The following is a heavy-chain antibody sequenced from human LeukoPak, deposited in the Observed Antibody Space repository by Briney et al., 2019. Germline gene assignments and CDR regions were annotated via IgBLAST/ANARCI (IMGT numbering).Heavy chain of an antibody. CDR2: ISGNNDNP. J-gene: IGHJ4*02. CDR1: GYTFSNFD. V-gene: IGHV1-18*01. Sequence: GALVKVSCKTSGYTFSNFDISWVRQAPGQGLEWMGWISGNNDNPNYGQKFQGRFTVTTDSSTSTAYMELRNLRSDDTAVYYCARDGTSTDDYWGQGTLVTVSS. D-gene: IGHD2-2*01. CDR3: ARDGTSTDDY.